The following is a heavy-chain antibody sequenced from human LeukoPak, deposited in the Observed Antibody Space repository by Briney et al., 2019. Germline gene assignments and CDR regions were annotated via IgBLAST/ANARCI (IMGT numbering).Heavy chain of an antibody. CDR2: INSDGRST. V-gene: IGHV3-74*01. J-gene: IGHJ4*02. CDR3: ARDQLYCSGGICYFDN. D-gene: IGHD2-15*01. Sequence: GGSLRLSCAASGFTFSSYWMHWVRQTQGKGLVWVSRINSDGRSTTYADSVKGRFTISRDNAKNTLYLQMNSLRVEDTALYYCARDQLYCSGGICYFDNWGQGTLVSVSS. CDR1: GFTFSSYW.